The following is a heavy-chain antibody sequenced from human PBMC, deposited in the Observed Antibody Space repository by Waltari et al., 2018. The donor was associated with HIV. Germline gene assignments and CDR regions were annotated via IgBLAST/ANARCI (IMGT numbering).Heavy chain of an antibody. Sequence: EVQLVESGGGLVKPGGSLRLSCAASGFTLNNAWMSWVRQTPGKGLEWVGRIKSKTDGGTTNYAAPVNGRFTISRDDSKNTLYLQMNSLRTEDTAVYYCTTRIVGPTFDYWGQGTLVTVSS. V-gene: IGHV3-15*01. CDR2: IKSKTDGGTT. CDR1: GFTLNNAW. J-gene: IGHJ4*02. CDR3: TTRIVGPTFDY. D-gene: IGHD1-26*01.